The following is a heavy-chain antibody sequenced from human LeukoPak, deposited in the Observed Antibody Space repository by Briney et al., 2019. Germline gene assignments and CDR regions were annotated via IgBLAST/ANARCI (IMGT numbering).Heavy chain of an antibody. D-gene: IGHD4-17*01. CDR3: ASKYGDYAPYHFDN. CDR1: GGTFSRSA. Sequence: SVRVSCKASGGTFSRSAINWVRQAPGQGLEWMGRIIPVYGAPKFAQKFQGRVTITKDESTRTAYMELSSLRSEDTAVYYCASKYGDYAPYHFDNWGQGTLVTVSS. CDR2: IIPVYGAP. J-gene: IGHJ4*02. V-gene: IGHV1-69*05.